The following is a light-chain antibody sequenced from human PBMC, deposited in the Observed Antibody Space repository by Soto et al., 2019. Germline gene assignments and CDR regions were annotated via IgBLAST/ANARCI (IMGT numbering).Light chain of an antibody. J-gene: IGKJ1*01. CDR1: HHSATY. Sequence: DFQMTQSPSSLSASVGNRVTITCQARHHSATYLNWYQQKPAKAPNLLIYDASKLETGGLSRFSRGVSGTHYTFPDSNLQPEYMSTYYCQQYDKLPPPWTFGQGTKGDIK. CDR3: QQYDKLPPPWT. CDR2: DAS. V-gene: IGKV1-33*01.